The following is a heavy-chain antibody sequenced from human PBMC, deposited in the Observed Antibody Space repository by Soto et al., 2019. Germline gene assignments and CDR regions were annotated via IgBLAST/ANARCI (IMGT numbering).Heavy chain of an antibody. CDR3: ARDPSSYYDSGDYFDY. CDR1: GFTFSSYA. D-gene: IGHD3-22*01. J-gene: IGHJ4*02. V-gene: IGHV3-30-3*01. CDR2: ISYDGSNK. Sequence: GGSLRLSCAASGFTFSSYAMHWVLQAPGKGLEWVAVISYDGSNKYYADSVKGRFTISRDNSKNTLYLQMNSLRAEDTAVYYCARDPSSYYDSGDYFDYWGQGTLVTVSS.